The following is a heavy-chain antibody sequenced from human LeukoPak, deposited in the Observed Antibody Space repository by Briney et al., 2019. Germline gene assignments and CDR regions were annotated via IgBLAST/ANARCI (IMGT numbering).Heavy chain of an antibody. CDR1: GGSISSSSYY. Sequence: SETLSHTCTVSGGSISSSSYYWGWIRQPPGKGLEWIGSIYYSGSTYYNPSLKSRVTISVDTSKNQFSLKLSSVTAADTAVYYCAREVGGGYDFWSGYHEEARNYYYYYMDVWGKGTTVTVSS. CDR3: AREVGGGYDFWSGYHEEARNYYYYYMDV. D-gene: IGHD3-3*01. V-gene: IGHV4-39*07. CDR2: IYYSGST. J-gene: IGHJ6*03.